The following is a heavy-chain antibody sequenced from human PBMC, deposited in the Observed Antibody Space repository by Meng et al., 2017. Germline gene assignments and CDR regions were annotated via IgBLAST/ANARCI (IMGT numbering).Heavy chain of an antibody. D-gene: IGHD3-22*01. V-gene: IGHV4-31*03. CDR1: GGSISSGGYY. CDR3: ARWGDSSGYYYVPHAFDI. Sequence: SETLSLTCTVSGGSISSGGYYWSWIRQHPGKGLEWIGYIYYSGSTYYNPSLKSRVTISVDTSKNQSSLKLSSVTAADTAVYYCARWGDSSGYYYVPHAFDIWGQGTMVTVSS. CDR2: IYYSGST. J-gene: IGHJ3*02.